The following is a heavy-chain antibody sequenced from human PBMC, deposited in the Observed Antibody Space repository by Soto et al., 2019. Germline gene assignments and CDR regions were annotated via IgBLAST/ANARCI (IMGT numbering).Heavy chain of an antibody. CDR1: GFSLSTTGVA. V-gene: IGHV2-5*02. CDR2: IYWDDEK. CDR3: AHVGYTNDYYNPLDV. D-gene: IGHD6-13*01. J-gene: IGHJ6*03. Sequence: QITLKESGPTLVKPTQTLTLTCTFSGFSLSTTGVAVGWIRQPPGKALEWLGFIYWDDEKRYSPSLKSRLTTPKDTTKNQVVLTMTNMDPVDTATYYCAHVGYTNDYYNPLDVWGQGTTVTVSS.